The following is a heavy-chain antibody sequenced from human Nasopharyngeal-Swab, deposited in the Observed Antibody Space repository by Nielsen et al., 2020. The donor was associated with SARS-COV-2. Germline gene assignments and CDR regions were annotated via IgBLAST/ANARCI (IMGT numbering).Heavy chain of an antibody. D-gene: IGHD2-21*01. V-gene: IGHV4-59*13. Sequence: AETLSLTCTVSGGSISSYYWSWIRQPPGKGLEWIGYIYYSGSTNYNPPLKSRVTISVDTSKNQSSLKLRSVTAADTAVYYCARGVVRYNWFDPWGQGTLVTVSS. J-gene: IGHJ5*02. CDR2: IYYSGST. CDR3: ARGVVRYNWFDP. CDR1: GGSISSYY.